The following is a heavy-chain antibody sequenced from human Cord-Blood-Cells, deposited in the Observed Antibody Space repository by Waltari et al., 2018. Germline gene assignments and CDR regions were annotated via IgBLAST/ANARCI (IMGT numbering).Heavy chain of an antibody. V-gene: IGHV3-21*01. CDR3: ARAGVGATLDAFDI. CDR2: ISSSSSYI. CDR1: GFTFSSYS. Sequence: AASGFTFSSYSMNWVRQAPGKGLEWVSSISSSSSYIYYADSGKGRFTISRDNAKNSLYLKMNSLRAEDTAVYYCARAGVGATLDAFDIWGQGTMVTDSS. J-gene: IGHJ3*02. D-gene: IGHD1-26*01.